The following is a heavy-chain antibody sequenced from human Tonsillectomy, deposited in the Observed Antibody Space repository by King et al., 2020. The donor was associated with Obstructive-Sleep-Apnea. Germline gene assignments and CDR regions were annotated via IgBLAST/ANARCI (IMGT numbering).Heavy chain of an antibody. CDR1: GASISSGGYY. CDR2: IYYSGST. CDR3: ARGYYDILTGYHNWFDP. D-gene: IGHD3-9*01. Sequence: MQLQESGPGLVKPSQTLSLTCTVSGASISSGGYYWSWIRQHPRKGLEWIGYIYYSGSTYYNPSLKSRVTISVDTSKNQFSLKLSSVTAADTAVYYCARGYYDILTGYHNWFDPWGQGTLVTVSS. V-gene: IGHV4-31*03. J-gene: IGHJ5*02.